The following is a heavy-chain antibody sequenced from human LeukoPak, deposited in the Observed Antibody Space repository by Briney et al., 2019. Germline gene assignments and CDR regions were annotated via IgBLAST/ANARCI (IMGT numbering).Heavy chain of an antibody. J-gene: IGHJ6*02. CDR1: GFTVSSNY. Sequence: GGSLRLSCAASGFTVSSNYMSWVRQAPGKGLEWVSLIYSGGSTYYADSVKGRFTISRDNSKNNLYIQMNSLRAGDTAVYYCARDRRGTQHYYHYGMDVWGQGTTVTVSS. D-gene: IGHD1-7*01. V-gene: IGHV3-66*02. CDR3: ARDRRGTQHYYHYGMDV. CDR2: IYSGGST.